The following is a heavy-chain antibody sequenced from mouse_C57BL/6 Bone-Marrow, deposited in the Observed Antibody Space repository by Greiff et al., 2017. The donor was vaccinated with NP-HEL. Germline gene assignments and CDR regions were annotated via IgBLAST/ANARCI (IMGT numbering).Heavy chain of an antibody. Sequence: ESGPGLVKPSQSLSLTCSVTGYSITSGYYWNWIRQFPGNKLEWMGYISYDGSNNYNPSLKNRISITRDTSKNQFFLKLNSVTTEDTATYYCAREVYYSNYVGFDYWGQGTTLTVSS. J-gene: IGHJ2*01. V-gene: IGHV3-6*01. D-gene: IGHD2-5*01. CDR1: GYSITSGYY. CDR3: AREVYYSNYVGFDY. CDR2: ISYDGSN.